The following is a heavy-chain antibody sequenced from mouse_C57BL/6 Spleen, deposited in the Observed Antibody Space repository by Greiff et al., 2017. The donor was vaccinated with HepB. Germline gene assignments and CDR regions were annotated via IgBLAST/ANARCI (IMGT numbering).Heavy chain of an antibody. Sequence: EVHLVESEGGLVQPGSSMKLSCTASGFTFSDYYMDWVRQVPEKGLAWVAHINYDGSSTYYLDSVKSRFIISRDNAKNILYLQMSILKSEDTATYYYAREELLRSAYWGQGTLVTVSA. CDR1: GFTFSDYY. V-gene: IGHV5-16*01. CDR3: AREELLRSAY. CDR2: INYDGSST. J-gene: IGHJ3*01. D-gene: IGHD1-1*01.